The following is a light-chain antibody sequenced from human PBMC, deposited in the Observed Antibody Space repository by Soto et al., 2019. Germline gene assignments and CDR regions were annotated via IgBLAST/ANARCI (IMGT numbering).Light chain of an antibody. CDR3: QHLNSYPFT. Sequence: IQLTQSPSSLSASVGDRVTITCRASQGISSYLAWYQQKPGKAPKLLIYNASTLQRGVPSRFSGSGSGTDFTLTISILPPEDFATYYCQHLNSYPFTFGGGTKVEIK. CDR1: QGISSY. V-gene: IGKV1-9*01. J-gene: IGKJ4*01. CDR2: NAS.